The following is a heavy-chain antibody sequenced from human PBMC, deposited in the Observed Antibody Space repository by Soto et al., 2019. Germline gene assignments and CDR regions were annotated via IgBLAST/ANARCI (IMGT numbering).Heavy chain of an antibody. CDR1: GYTFTSYG. J-gene: IGHJ1*01. Sequence: ASVKVSCKASGYTFTSYGISWVRQAPGQGLEWMGWISAYNGNTNYAQKLQGRVTMTTDTSTSTAYMELRSLRSDDTAVYYCARDQGDFSVQWLVLKYFQHWGQGTLVTVSS. D-gene: IGHD6-19*01. CDR2: ISAYNGNT. V-gene: IGHV1-18*01. CDR3: ARDQGDFSVQWLVLKYFQH.